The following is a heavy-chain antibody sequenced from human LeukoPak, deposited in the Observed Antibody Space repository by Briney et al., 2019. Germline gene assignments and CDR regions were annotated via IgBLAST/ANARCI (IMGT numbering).Heavy chain of an antibody. J-gene: IGHJ4*02. CDR3: ARGDYYDSSGRAFDY. CDR2: ISSSSSYI. CDR1: GFTFSSYS. D-gene: IGHD3-22*01. Sequence: GGSLRLSCAAFGFTFSSYSMNWVRQAPGKGLEWVSSISSSSSYIYYADSVKGRFTISRDNAKNSLYLQMNSLRAEDTAVYYCARGDYYDSSGRAFDYWGQGTLVTVSS. V-gene: IGHV3-21*01.